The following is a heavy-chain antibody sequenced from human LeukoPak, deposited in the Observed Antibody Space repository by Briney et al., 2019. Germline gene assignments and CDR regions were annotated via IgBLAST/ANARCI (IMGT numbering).Heavy chain of an antibody. V-gene: IGHV4-4*02. CDR3: ARDFLLWFGELLSVWFDP. CDR2: IYYSGST. CDR1: GGSISSSNW. J-gene: IGHJ5*02. Sequence: SETLSLTCAVSGGSISSSNWWSWVRQPPGKGLEWIGYIYYSGSTNYNPSLKSRVTISVDTSKNQFSLKLSSVTAADTAVYYCARDFLLWFGELLSVWFDPWGQGTLVTVSS. D-gene: IGHD3-10*01.